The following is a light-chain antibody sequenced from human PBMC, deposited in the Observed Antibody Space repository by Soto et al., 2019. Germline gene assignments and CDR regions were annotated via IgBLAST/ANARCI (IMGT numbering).Light chain of an antibody. Sequence: EIVLTQSPATLSVSPGESATLSCRASQSINTNLAWYQQKPGQAPRLLIYSASRRATGFPGRFSGIVSGTAGTITISSLQSEDREVYDGQQYNNWPWTFGQGTKVDIK. CDR1: QSINTN. CDR3: QQYNNWPWT. J-gene: IGKJ1*01. CDR2: SAS. V-gene: IGKV3-15*01.